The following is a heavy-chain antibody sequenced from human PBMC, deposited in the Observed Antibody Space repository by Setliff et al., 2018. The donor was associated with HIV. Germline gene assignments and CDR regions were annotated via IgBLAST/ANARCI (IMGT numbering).Heavy chain of an antibody. V-gene: IGHV1-18*01. CDR1: GYTFTSYG. Sequence: ASVKVSCKASGYTFTSYGISWVRQAPGQGLEWMGWISAYNGNTNYAQKLQGGVTMTTDTSTSTAYMELRSLRSDDTAVYYCARDCREDYCDARGAFDIWGQGTMVTVSS. CDR3: ARDCREDYCDARGAFDI. D-gene: IGHD4-17*01. J-gene: IGHJ3*02. CDR2: ISAYNGNT.